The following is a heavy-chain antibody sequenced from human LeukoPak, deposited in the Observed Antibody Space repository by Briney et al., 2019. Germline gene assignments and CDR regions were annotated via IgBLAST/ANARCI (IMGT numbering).Heavy chain of an antibody. CDR2: ISSSSSYI. Sequence: KTGGSLRLSCAASGFTFSSYSMNWGRQAPGKGLEWVSSISSSSSYIYYADSVKGRFTISRDNAKNSLYLQMNSLRAEDTAVYYCARSAHPGGSSSWYFIDWFDPWGQGTLVTVSS. CDR3: ARSAHPGGSSSWYFIDWFDP. J-gene: IGHJ5*02. CDR1: GFTFSSYS. D-gene: IGHD6-13*01. V-gene: IGHV3-21*01.